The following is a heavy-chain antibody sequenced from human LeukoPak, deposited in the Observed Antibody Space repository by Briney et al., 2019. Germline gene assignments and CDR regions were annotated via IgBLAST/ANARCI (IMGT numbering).Heavy chain of an antibody. CDR1: GFTFGDYA. D-gene: IGHD6-19*01. CDR3: SRAYSTGWLGINDY. Sequence: GGSLRLSCTASGFTFGDYAMSWVRQAPGKGLEWVGFIRNKANGGTADYAASVKGRFTISRDDSKTTAYLQMDNLKTEDTAMYYCSRAYSTGWLGINDYWGQGALVTVSS. V-gene: IGHV3-49*04. J-gene: IGHJ4*02. CDR2: IRNKANGGTA.